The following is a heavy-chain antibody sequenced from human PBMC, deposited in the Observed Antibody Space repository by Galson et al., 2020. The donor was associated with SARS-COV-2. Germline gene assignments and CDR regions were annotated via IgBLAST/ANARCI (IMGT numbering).Heavy chain of an antibody. CDR3: ARAPDYNGDSGRLEY. D-gene: IGHD1-26*01. CDR1: GGSFSGYY. J-gene: IGHJ4*02. V-gene: IGHV4-34*01. CDR2: VNHSGST. Sequence: PSETLSLTCAVYGGSFSGYYWSWIRQSPGKGLEWIGEVNHSGSTNYNPSLKSRVTISVDTSKNQFSLKLSSVTAADTAVYYCARAPDYNGDSGRLEYWGQGTLVTVSS.